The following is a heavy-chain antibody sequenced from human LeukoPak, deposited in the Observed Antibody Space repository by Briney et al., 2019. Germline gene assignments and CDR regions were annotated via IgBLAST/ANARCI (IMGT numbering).Heavy chain of an antibody. V-gene: IGHV4-34*01. D-gene: IGHD2-2*02. CDR1: GGSFSGYY. CDR2: INHSGST. Sequence: PSETLSLTCAVYGGSFSGYYWSWIRQPPGKGLEWIGEINHSGSTNYNSSLKSRVTISVDTSKNQFSLKLSSVTAADTAVYYCARGYCSSTSCYTFDYWGQGTLVTVSS. CDR3: ARGYCSSTSCYTFDY. J-gene: IGHJ4*02.